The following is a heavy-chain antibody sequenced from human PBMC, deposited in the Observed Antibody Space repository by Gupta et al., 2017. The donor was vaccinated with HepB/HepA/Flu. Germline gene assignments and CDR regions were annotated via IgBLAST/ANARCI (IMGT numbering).Heavy chain of an antibody. D-gene: IGHD2-8*01. CDR3: AKLGPWLMVYVGIADY. Sequence: EVQLLESGGGLVQPGGSLRLSCAASGFTFSSYALSWVRQAPGKGLEWVSGISGSGGSTNYADSVKGRFTISRDNSKNTLSLQMNSLRAEDTAVYYCAKLGPWLMVYVGIADYWGQGTLVSVAS. CDR1: GFTFSSYA. V-gene: IGHV3-23*01. CDR2: ISGSGGST. J-gene: IGHJ4*02.